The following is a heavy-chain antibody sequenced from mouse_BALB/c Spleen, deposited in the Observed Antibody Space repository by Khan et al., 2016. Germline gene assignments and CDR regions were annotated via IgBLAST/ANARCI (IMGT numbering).Heavy chain of an antibody. D-gene: IGHD2-4*01. CDR3: AKECSMITTGAY. V-gene: IGHV3-2*02. CDR2: ISYSGST. Sequence: EVQLQESGPGLVKPSQSLSLTCTVTGYSITSDYAWNWIRQFPGNKLEWMGYISYSGSTSYNPSLKSRIPITRDTSKNQFFLQLNSVTTEDTATYYCAKECSMITTGAYWGQGTLVTVSA. CDR1: GYSITSDYA. J-gene: IGHJ3*01.